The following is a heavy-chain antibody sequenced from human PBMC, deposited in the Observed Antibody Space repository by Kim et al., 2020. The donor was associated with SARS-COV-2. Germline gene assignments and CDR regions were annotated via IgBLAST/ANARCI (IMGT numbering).Heavy chain of an antibody. Sequence: TKNPTYAQDFTGRFVFSLDTSVRTAYLQINSLKAEDTAVYYCARGDPCDYWGQGTLVTVSS. V-gene: IGHV7-4-1*02. CDR3: ARGDPCDY. J-gene: IGHJ4*02. CDR2: TKNP.